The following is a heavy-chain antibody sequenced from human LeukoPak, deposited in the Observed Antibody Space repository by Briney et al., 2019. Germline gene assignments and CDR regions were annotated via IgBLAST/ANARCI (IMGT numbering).Heavy chain of an antibody. CDR3: ARGVQTLAVAALNWFDP. CDR1: GGSFSGYY. CDR2: INHSGST. D-gene: IGHD6-19*01. V-gene: IGHV4-34*01. Sequence: SETLSLTCAVYGGSFSGYYWSWIRQPPGKGLEWIGEINHSGSTNYNPSLKSRVTISVDTSKNQFSLKLSSVTAADTAVYYCARGVQTLAVAALNWFDPWGQGTLVTVSS. J-gene: IGHJ5*02.